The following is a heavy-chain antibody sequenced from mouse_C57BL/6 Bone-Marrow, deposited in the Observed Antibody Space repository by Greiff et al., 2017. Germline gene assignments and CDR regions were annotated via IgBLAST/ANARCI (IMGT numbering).Heavy chain of an antibody. J-gene: IGHJ4*01. CDR1: GYTFTSYT. D-gene: IGHD1-3*01. V-gene: IGHV1-4*01. CDR3: AKSYKEDAMDY. CDR2: INPSSGYT. Sequence: QVQLKQSGAELARPGASVKMSCKASGYTFTSYTMHWVKQRPGQGLEWIGYINPSSGYTKYNQKFKDKATLTSDKSSSTAYMQLISLTSEDYAVYYCAKSYKEDAMDYWGQGTSGTVSS.